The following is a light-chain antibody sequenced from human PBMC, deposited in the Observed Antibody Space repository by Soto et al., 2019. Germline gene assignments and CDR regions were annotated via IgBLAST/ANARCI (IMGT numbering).Light chain of an antibody. V-gene: IGKV1-5*03. Sequence: DIQMTQSPSTLSASVGDRVTTTCRASQSISSWLAWYQQKPGKAPKLLIYKASSLESGVPSRFSGSGSGTEFTLTISSLQPDDFATYYCQQYNSIRGTFGQGTKLEIK. CDR2: KAS. CDR1: QSISSW. J-gene: IGKJ2*01. CDR3: QQYNSIRGT.